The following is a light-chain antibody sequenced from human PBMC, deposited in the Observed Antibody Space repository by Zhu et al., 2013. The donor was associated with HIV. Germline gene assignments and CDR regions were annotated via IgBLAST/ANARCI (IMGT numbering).Light chain of an antibody. Sequence: DIVMTQSPDSLAVSLGERATINCKSSQSVLYSSNNKNYLAWYQQKPGQPPKLLIYWASTRESGVPDRFSGSGSGTDFTLTISSLPAEDVAVYYCQQYYSTPPVTFGQGTKVEIK. CDR2: WAS. V-gene: IGKV4-1*01. J-gene: IGKJ1*01. CDR1: QSVLYSSNNKNY. CDR3: QQYYSTPPVT.